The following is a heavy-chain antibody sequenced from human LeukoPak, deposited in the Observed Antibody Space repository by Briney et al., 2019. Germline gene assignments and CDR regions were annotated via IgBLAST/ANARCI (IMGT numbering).Heavy chain of an antibody. CDR2: IYYSGST. Sequence: SETLSLTCTVSGGSISSYYWSWIRQPPGKGLEWIGYIYYSGSTNYNPSLKSRVTISVDTSKNQFSLKLSSVTAADTAVYYCARHKTTVDAFDIWGQGTMVTVPS. D-gene: IGHD4-17*01. J-gene: IGHJ3*02. V-gene: IGHV4-59*08. CDR1: GGSISSYY. CDR3: ARHKTTVDAFDI.